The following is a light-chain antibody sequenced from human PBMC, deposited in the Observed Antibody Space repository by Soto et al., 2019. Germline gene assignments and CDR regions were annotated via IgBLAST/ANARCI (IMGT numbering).Light chain of an antibody. CDR1: SSNIGAGHV. CDR3: QSYDNSLSASV. J-gene: IGLJ2*01. V-gene: IGLV1-40*01. Sequence: QSVLTQPPSVSGAPGQRVTISCTGSSSNIGAGHVVHWYQQFPGRAPNLLIYGSSNRPSGVPGRFSGSKSGTSASLAITGLQAEDEADYYCQSYDNSLSASVFGGGTKVTVL. CDR2: GSS.